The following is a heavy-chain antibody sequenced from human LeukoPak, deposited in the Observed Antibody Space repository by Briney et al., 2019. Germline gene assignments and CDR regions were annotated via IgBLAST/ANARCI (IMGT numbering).Heavy chain of an antibody. J-gene: IGHJ4*02. D-gene: IGHD2-15*01. CDR2: ISGGGGST. Sequence: GGSLRLSCAPSGYPFNAYDMTWAPQAPGKGLGWVSVISGGGGSTYYADSVKGRFTLSRDNSKNTLFLQMNSLRAEDTAVYYCAKERGVVVVVPSDYWGQGTLVTVSS. CDR1: GYPFNAYD. CDR3: AKERGVVVVVPSDY. V-gene: IGHV3-23*01.